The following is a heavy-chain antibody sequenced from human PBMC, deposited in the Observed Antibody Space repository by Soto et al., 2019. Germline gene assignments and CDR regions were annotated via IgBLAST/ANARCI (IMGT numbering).Heavy chain of an antibody. CDR1: GGTFSSYA. CDR2: IIPIFGTA. Sequence: SSVKVSCKASGGTFSSYAISWVRQAPGQGLEWMGGIIPIFGTANYAQKFQGRVTITADESTSTAYMELSSLRSEDTAVYYCASSYSSSSSYYYYGMDVGGQGTTLTVSS. J-gene: IGHJ6*02. CDR3: ASSYSSSSSYYYYGMDV. V-gene: IGHV1-69*13. D-gene: IGHD6-6*01.